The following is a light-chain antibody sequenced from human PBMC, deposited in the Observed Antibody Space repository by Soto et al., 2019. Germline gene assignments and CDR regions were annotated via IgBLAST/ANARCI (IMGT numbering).Light chain of an antibody. CDR1: QSVSSSY. J-gene: IGKJ1*01. V-gene: IGKV3-20*01. Sequence: EIVLTQSPGTLSLSPGDRATLSCRASQSVSSSYLAWYQQKPGQAPRLLISGASTRATGIPDRFSGSGSGTDFTLTISRLEPEDFAVYYCQQYGNSRWTFGQGTKVEIK. CDR2: GAS. CDR3: QQYGNSRWT.